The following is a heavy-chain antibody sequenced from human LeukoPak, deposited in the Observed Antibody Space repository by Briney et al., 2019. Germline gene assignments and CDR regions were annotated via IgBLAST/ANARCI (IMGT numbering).Heavy chain of an antibody. D-gene: IGHD1-26*01. CDR2: ISWNSGSI. CDR3: AKGGSGSYYDNFDY. Sequence: GGSLRLSCAASGFTFDDYAMHWVRQAPGKGLEWVSGISWNSGSIGYADSVKGRFTISRDNLKNTLYLQMNSLGAEDTAVYYCAKGGSGSYYDNFDYWGQGTLVTVSS. V-gene: IGHV3-9*01. CDR1: GFTFDDYA. J-gene: IGHJ4*02.